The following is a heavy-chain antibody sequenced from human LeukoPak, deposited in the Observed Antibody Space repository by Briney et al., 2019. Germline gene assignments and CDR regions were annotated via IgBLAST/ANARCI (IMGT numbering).Heavy chain of an antibody. CDR2: IYTSGST. J-gene: IGHJ5*02. Sequence: SQTLSLTCTVSGGSISSGSYYWSWIRQPAGKGLEWIGRIYTSGSTNYNPSLKSRVTISVDTSKNQFSLKLSSVTAADTAVYYCASSYGSGSYYWFDPWGQGTLVTVSS. V-gene: IGHV4-61*02. CDR1: GGSISSGSYY. CDR3: ASSYGSGSYYWFDP. D-gene: IGHD3-10*01.